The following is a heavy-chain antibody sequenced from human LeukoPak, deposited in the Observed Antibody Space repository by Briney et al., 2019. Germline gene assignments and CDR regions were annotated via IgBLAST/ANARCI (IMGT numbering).Heavy chain of an antibody. V-gene: IGHV3-23*01. Sequence: PGGSLRLSCVASGFTFSSYALSWVRQAPGKGLEWVSSIGGTGDDTFYADSVKGRFTISRDNSKNTLYLQLNSLRDEDTAVYYCAKDGVSYNRRWDWFDPWGQGTLLTVSS. CDR1: GFTFSSYA. CDR2: IGGTGDDT. D-gene: IGHD3-10*01. CDR3: AKDGVSYNRRWDWFDP. J-gene: IGHJ5*02.